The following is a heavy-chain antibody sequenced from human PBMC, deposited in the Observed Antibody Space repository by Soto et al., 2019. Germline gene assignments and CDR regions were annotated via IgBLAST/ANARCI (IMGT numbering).Heavy chain of an antibody. Sequence: EVQLLESGGGLVQPGGSLRLSCAASGFTFSSYAMRWVRQAPGKGLEWVSAISGSGGSTYYADSVKGRFTISRDNSKNTLYLQMNSLRAEDTAVYYCAKTTGATIITSHIYFDYWGQGTLVTVSS. CDR2: ISGSGGST. D-gene: IGHD1-26*01. V-gene: IGHV3-23*01. CDR1: GFTFSSYA. CDR3: AKTTGATIITSHIYFDY. J-gene: IGHJ4*02.